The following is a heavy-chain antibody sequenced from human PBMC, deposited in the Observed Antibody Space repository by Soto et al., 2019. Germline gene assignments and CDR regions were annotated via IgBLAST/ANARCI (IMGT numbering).Heavy chain of an antibody. J-gene: IGHJ3*02. CDR2: FDPEDGET. V-gene: IGHV1-24*01. Sequence: QVQLVQSGAEVKKPGSSVKVSCKASGGTFSTYAINWVRQAPGQGLEWMGGFDPEDGETIYAQKFQGRVTMTEDTSTDTAYMELSSLRSEDTAVYYCATWRYCSGGSCSPARGDAFDIWGQGTMVTVSS. D-gene: IGHD2-15*01. CDR3: ATWRYCSGGSCSPARGDAFDI. CDR1: GGTFSTYA.